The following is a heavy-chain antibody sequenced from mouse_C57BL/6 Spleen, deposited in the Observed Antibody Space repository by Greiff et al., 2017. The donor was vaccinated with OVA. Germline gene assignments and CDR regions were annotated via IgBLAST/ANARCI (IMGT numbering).Heavy chain of an antibody. CDR2: IYPGSGNT. Sequence: VQLQQSGAELVRPGASVKLSCKASGYTFTDYYINWVKQRPGQGLEWIARIYPGSGNTYYNEKVKGKATLTAEKSSSTAYMQLSSLTSEDSAVYFCARSASSGWFAYWGQGTLVTVSA. CDR3: ARSASSGWFAY. D-gene: IGHD3-2*02. CDR1: GYTFTDYY. J-gene: IGHJ3*01. V-gene: IGHV1-76*01.